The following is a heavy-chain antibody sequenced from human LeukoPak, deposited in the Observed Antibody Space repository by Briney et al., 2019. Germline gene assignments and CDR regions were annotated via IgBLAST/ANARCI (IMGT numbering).Heavy chain of an antibody. V-gene: IGHV1-8*03. CDR2: MNPNSGNT. J-gene: IGHJ6*03. D-gene: IGHD3-22*01. CDR3: ARGVNYDSSGYYIPYYYYYMDV. CDR1: GYTFTSYD. Sequence: AASVKVSCKASGYTFTSYDINWVRQATGQGLEWMGWMNPNSGNTGYAQKFQGRVTITRNTSISTAYMELSSLRSEDTAVYYCARGVNYDSSGYYIPYYYYYMDVWGKGTTVTVSS.